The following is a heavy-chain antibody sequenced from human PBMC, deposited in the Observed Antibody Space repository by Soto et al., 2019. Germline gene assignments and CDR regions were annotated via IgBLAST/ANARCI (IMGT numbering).Heavy chain of an antibody. CDR3: AKGRSYYYYYGVDV. Sequence: GGSLRLSCAASGGTFSSYGMHWVRQAPGKGLEWVAVIWYDGSNKYYADSVKGRFTISRDNSKSTLYLQMNSLRAEDTALYYCAKGRSYYYYYGVDVWGQGTTVTVSS. CDR1: GGTFSSYG. CDR2: IWYDGSNK. J-gene: IGHJ6*02. V-gene: IGHV3-33*06.